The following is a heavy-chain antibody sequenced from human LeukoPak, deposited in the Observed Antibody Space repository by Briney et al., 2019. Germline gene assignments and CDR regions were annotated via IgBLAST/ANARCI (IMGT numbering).Heavy chain of an antibody. CDR2: INPNSGGT. V-gene: IGHV1-2*02. CDR3: ARGRLRWYSFDY. D-gene: IGHD4-23*01. Sequence: ASVKVSCKASGYTFTGYYMHWVRQAPGQGLEWMGWINPNSGGTNYAQKFQSRVTMTRDTSISTAYMELSRLRSDDTAVYYCARGRLRWYSFDYWGQGTLVTVSS. CDR1: GYTFTGYY. J-gene: IGHJ4*02.